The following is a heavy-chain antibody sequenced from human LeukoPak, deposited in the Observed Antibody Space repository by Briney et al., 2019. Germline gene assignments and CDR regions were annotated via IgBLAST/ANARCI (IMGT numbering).Heavy chain of an antibody. V-gene: IGHV3-30*04. CDR3: ARDGGIAVAGSKNDAFDI. CDR2: ISYDGGDK. CDR1: GFTFRSYT. D-gene: IGHD6-19*01. Sequence: GRSLRLSCAASGFTFRSYTMQWVRQAPGKGLEWVAVISYDGGDKYYADSVKGRFTISRDNSKNTLYRQMNSLRAEDTAVYYCARDGGIAVAGSKNDAFDIWGQGTMVTVSS. J-gene: IGHJ3*02.